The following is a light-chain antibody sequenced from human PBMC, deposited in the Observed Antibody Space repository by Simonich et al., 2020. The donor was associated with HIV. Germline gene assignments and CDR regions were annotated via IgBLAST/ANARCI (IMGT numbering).Light chain of an antibody. CDR3: QQLNSYPRALT. CDR2: AAS. Sequence: DIQMTQSPSTLSASVGDRVTVTCRASQGISNSLSWYQKKPGEAPKLLIYAASTLQSGVPSRFSGSGSGTEFTLTISSLQPEDFATYYCQQLNSYPRALTFGGGTKVEIK. V-gene: IGKV1-9*01. CDR1: QGISNS. J-gene: IGKJ4*01.